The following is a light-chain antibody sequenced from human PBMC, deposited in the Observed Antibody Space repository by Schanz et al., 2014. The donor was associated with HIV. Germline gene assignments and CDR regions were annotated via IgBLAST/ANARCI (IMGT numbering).Light chain of an antibody. V-gene: IGKV1-17*02. CDR3: QQLNSYPFT. CDR2: DAS. CDR1: RSIKSH. J-gene: IGKJ4*01. Sequence: DIQLTQSPSTLSASVGDRVTITCRASRSIKSHLNWYQQKPGKAPNLLIYDASSLQSGVPSRFSGSGSGTDFTLTISNLQPEDFGTYFCQQLNSYPFTLGGGTRVEVK.